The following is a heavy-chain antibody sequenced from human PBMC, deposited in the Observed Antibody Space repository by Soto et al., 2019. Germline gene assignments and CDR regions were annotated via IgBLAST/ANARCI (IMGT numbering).Heavy chain of an antibody. J-gene: IGHJ2*01. D-gene: IGHD4-17*01. CDR1: GGSISSSSYY. Sequence: QLQLQESGPGLVKPSETLSLTCTVSGGSISSSSYYWGWIRQPPGKGLEWIGSIYYSGSTYYNPSLKSRVTISVDTSKNQFSLKLSSVTAADTAVYYCATDYGDYAWYFDLWGRGTLVTVSS. V-gene: IGHV4-39*01. CDR2: IYYSGST. CDR3: ATDYGDYAWYFDL.